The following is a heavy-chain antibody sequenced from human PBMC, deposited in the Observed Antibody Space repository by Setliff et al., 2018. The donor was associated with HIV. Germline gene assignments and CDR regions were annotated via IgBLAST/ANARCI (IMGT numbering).Heavy chain of an antibody. J-gene: IGHJ6*03. CDR3: ARAISTPSYYYHMDV. CDR1: GGTISTY. CDR2: VYTSEIS. V-gene: IGHV4-4*08. D-gene: IGHD3-10*01. Sequence: SETLSLTCTVSGGTISTYWSWIRQPPGKGLEWIGYVYTSEISNYNSSLRSRVVISLDTSKNQFSLKLGSVTAADTAVYYCARAISTPSYYYHMDVWGTGTPVTVSS.